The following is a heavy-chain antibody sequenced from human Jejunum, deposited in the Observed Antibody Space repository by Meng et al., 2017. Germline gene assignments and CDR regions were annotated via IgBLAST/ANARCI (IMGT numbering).Heavy chain of an antibody. V-gene: IGHV4-38-2*02. J-gene: IGHJ3*02. Sequence: GSLRLSCSVSGFSISIGYYWGWIRQPPGKGLEWIGSVSHNGGTYHNPSLESRVTISLDTSKNQFSLKLTSVTAADTAMYFCTKLDPHVFDIWGQGKRV. CDR2: VSHNGGT. CDR1: GFSISIGYY. CDR3: TKLDPHVFDI.